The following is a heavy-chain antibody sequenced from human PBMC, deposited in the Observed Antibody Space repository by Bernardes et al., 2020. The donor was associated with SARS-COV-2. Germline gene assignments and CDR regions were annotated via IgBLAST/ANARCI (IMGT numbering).Heavy chain of an antibody. CDR3: ARGEDYSDYDAYALDI. D-gene: IGHD4-17*01. V-gene: IGHV4-59*01. Sequence: SETLSLTRTVSGGSITGYYWTWIRQPPGKGLEWIGYIDYRANTKYTPALKSRVTISLDRSKKQFPLKLDSVTAADTAVYYCARGEDYSDYDAYALDIWGQGTLVTISS. CDR1: GGSITGYY. J-gene: IGHJ3*02. CDR2: IDYRANT.